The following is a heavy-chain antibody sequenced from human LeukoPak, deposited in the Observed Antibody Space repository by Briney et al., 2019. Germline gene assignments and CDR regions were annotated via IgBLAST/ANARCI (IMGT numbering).Heavy chain of an antibody. CDR1: GFTFSSYW. CDR2: INSDGSST. CDR3: AREEKVVITPRYYGMDV. Sequence: GGSLRLSCAASGFTFSSYWMHWVRQAPGKGLVRVSRINSDGSSTSYADSVKGRFTISRDNAKNTLYLQMNSLRAEDTAVYYCAREEKVVITPRYYGMDVWGQGTTVTVSS. D-gene: IGHD3-22*01. J-gene: IGHJ6*02. V-gene: IGHV3-74*01.